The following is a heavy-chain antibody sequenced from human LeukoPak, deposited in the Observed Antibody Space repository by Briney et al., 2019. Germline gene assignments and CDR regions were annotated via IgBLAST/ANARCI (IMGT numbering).Heavy chain of an antibody. CDR3: ASTLNVSRYFDWSRLNWFDP. J-gene: IGHJ5*02. CDR1: GGTFSSYA. V-gene: IGHV1-69*01. Sequence: SVKVSCKASGGTFSSYAISWVRQAPGQGLEWMGGIIPIFGTANYAQKFQGRVTITADESTSTAYMELSSLRSEDTAVYYCASTLNVSRYFDWSRLNWFDPWGQGTLVTVSS. D-gene: IGHD3-9*01. CDR2: IIPIFGTA.